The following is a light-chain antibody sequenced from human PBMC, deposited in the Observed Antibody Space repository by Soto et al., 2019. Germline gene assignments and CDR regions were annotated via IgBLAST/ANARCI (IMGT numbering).Light chain of an antibody. CDR3: TSYTNSRTRV. CDR2: EVN. Sequence: QSALTQPAFVSGSPGQSITISCTGTSSDVGAYNSVSWYQQHPGKAPQLIIYEVNNRPSGVSNRFSGSKSGNTASLTISGLQAEDEADYHCTSYTNSRTRVFGGGTKVTVL. V-gene: IGLV2-14*01. CDR1: SSDVGAYNS. J-gene: IGLJ3*02.